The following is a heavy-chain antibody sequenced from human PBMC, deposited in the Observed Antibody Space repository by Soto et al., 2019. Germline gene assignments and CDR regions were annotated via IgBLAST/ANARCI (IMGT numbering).Heavy chain of an antibody. D-gene: IGHD6-13*01. V-gene: IGHV4-34*01. CDR3: ASGSSPDYYYYYYMDV. CDR2: INHSGST. J-gene: IGHJ6*03. CDR1: GGSFSGYY. Sequence: SETLSLTCAVYGGSFSGYYWSWIRQPPGKGLEWIGEINHSGSTNYNPSLKGRVTISVDTSKNQFSLKLSSVTAADTAVYYCASGSSPDYYYYYYMDVWGKGTTVTVSS.